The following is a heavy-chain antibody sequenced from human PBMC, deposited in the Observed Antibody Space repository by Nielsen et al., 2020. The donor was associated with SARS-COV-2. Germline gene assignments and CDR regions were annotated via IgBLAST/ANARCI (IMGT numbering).Heavy chain of an antibody. CDR1: GGSISSYH. CDR2: VSDSGTT. V-gene: IGHV4-59*01. CDR3: ARDYFGDYLDGFDI. D-gene: IGHD4-17*01. Sequence: SEILSLTCTVSGGSISSYHWTWIRQSPGKGLEWIGYVSDSGTTNYNPSLKSRVTISLDTSRQQFFLNLTSVSAADRAVYYCARDYFGDYLDGFDIWGQGTLVTVSS. J-gene: IGHJ3*02.